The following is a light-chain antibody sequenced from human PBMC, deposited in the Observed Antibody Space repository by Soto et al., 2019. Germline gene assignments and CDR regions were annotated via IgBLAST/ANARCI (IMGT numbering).Light chain of an antibody. Sequence: QSLLTQPPSASGTPGQRVTISCSGSSSNIGGNPVVWYQQLPGTAPKLFIYGTAQRPSGVPDRFSGSKSGTAASLAISGLQSEDEADYYCAAFDDSLNGWVFGGGTKLTVL. V-gene: IGLV1-44*01. CDR1: SSNIGGNP. CDR3: AAFDDSLNGWV. J-gene: IGLJ3*02. CDR2: GTA.